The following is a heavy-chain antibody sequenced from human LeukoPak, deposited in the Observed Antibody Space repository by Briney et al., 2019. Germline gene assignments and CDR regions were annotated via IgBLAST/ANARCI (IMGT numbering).Heavy chain of an antibody. CDR3: ARETGILTGYTYYFDY. CDR2: IYYSGST. D-gene: IGHD3-9*01. V-gene: IGHV4-30-4*08. CDR1: GGSISSGDYY. J-gene: IGHJ4*02. Sequence: SQTPSLTCTVSGGSISSGDYYWSWIRQPPGKGLEWIGYIYYSGSTYYNPSLKSRVTISVDTSKNQFSLKLSSVTAADTAVYYCARETGILTGYTYYFDYWGQGTLVTVSS.